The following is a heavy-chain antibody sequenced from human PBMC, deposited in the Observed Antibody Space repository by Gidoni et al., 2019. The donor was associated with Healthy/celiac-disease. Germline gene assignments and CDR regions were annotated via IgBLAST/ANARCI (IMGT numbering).Heavy chain of an antibody. CDR1: GFTFDDYA. Sequence: EVQLVESGGGLVQPGRSLRLSCAASGFTFDDYAMHWVRQAPGKGLEWVSGISWNSGSIGYADSVKGRFTISRDNAKNSLYLQMNSLRAEDTALYYCAKDEEYSSGSQEHWGQGTLVTVSS. J-gene: IGHJ1*01. CDR3: AKDEEYSSGSQEH. V-gene: IGHV3-9*01. D-gene: IGHD6-19*01. CDR2: ISWNSGSI.